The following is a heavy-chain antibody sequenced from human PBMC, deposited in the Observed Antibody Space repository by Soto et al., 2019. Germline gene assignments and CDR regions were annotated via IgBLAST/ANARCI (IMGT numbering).Heavy chain of an antibody. V-gene: IGHV1-8*01. CDR1: GYTFTSYD. J-gene: IGHJ4*02. CDR2: MNPNSGNT. D-gene: IGHD4-17*01. Sequence: QVQLVQSGAEVKKPGASVKVSCKGSGYTFTSYDINWVRQATGQGLEWMGWMNPNSGNTGYAQKFQGRVTMTRNTSISTAYMEPSSLRSEDTAMYYCASSTNDYGDPHWGQGPLVTVSS. CDR3: ASSTNDYGDPH.